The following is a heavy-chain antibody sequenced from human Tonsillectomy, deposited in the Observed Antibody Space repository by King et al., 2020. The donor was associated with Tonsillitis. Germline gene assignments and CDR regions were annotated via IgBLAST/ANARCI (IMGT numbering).Heavy chain of an antibody. CDR3: ATGRFCSGGYNFLIDS. V-gene: IGHV3-30*04. Sequence: QVQLVESGGGLVQPGKSLRLSCVVSGFTFSRCAMHWVRQAPGKGLEWVTVISYDGSNVNYANSVKGRFTVSRDNSKNMVSLQMSSLRPEDTAVYYCATGRFCSGGYNFLIDSWGQGTLVTVSS. CDR2: ISYDGSNV. D-gene: IGHD2-15*01. J-gene: IGHJ4*02. CDR1: GFTFSRCA.